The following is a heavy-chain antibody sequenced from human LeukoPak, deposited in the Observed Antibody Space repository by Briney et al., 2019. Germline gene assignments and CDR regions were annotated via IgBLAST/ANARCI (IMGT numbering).Heavy chain of an antibody. D-gene: IGHD1-26*01. CDR2: IYTSGST. J-gene: IGHJ5*02. CDR3: ARYSGSLSYVASRHWFDP. CDR1: GGSISSYY. V-gene: IGHV4-4*09. Sequence: SETLPLTCTVSGGSISSYYWSWIRQPPGKGLEWIGYIYTSGSTNYNPSLKSRVTISVDTSKNQFSLKLSSVTAADTAVYYCARYSGSLSYVASRHWFDPWGQGTLVTVSS.